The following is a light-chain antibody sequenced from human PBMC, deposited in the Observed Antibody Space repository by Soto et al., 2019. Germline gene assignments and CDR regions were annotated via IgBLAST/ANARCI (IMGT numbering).Light chain of an antibody. J-gene: IGKJ1*01. Sequence: DIQLTQSPSTLSASVGDRVTITCRASQSISSWLSWYQQRPGKAPKLLIYKTSSLESGVPSRFSGSGSGTEFTIAISRLPPDESATDSGQQSWPFGQGTKVEIK. CDR3: QQSWP. V-gene: IGKV1-5*03. CDR1: QSISSW. CDR2: KTS.